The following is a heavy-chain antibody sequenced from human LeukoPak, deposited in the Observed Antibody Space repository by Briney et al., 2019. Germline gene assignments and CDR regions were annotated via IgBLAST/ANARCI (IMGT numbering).Heavy chain of an antibody. CDR1: GYNFISYD. Sequence: ASVKVSCKASGYNFISYDIHWVRQATGQGLEWMGWMDTNSDNTVYAEKFQGRVTMTRDTSISTAYMELRGLRSEDTAVYYCARGVSSNWGQGTLVTVSS. CDR2: MDTNSDNT. D-gene: IGHD6-13*01. V-gene: IGHV1-8*01. CDR3: ARGVSSN. J-gene: IGHJ4*02.